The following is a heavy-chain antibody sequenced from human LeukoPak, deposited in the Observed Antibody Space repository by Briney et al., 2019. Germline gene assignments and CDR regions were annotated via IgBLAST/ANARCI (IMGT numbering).Heavy chain of an antibody. Sequence: PSETLSLTCTVSGGSISRGSYYWSWIRQPAGKGLEWIGRIYTSGSTNYNPSLKSRVTISVDTSKNQFSLKLSSVTAADTAVYYCARRSIAAAGPAWFDPWGQGTLVTVPS. CDR1: GGSISRGSYY. V-gene: IGHV4-61*02. CDR3: ARRSIAAAGPAWFDP. CDR2: IYTSGST. J-gene: IGHJ5*02. D-gene: IGHD6-13*01.